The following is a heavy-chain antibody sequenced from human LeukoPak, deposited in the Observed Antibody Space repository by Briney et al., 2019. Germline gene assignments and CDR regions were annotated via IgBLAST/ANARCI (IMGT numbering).Heavy chain of an antibody. V-gene: IGHV3-11*04. CDR1: GFTFSDYY. CDR3: ARYGYSYGYPYYYYMDG. J-gene: IGHJ6*03. CDR2: ITNSGGTI. Sequence: GGSLRLSCAASGFTFSDYYMSWIRQAPGKGLEWVSYITNSGGTIYYADSVKGRFTISRDNAKNSLYLQMNSLRAEDTAVYYCARYGYSYGYPYYYYMDGWGKGTTVTVSS. D-gene: IGHD5-18*01.